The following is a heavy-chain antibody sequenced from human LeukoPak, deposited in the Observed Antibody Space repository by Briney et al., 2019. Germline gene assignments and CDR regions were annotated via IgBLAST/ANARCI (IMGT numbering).Heavy chain of an antibody. CDR3: ARSQSRAGYYGMDV. J-gene: IGHJ6*02. CDR2: ISGSGDST. V-gene: IGHV3-23*01. Sequence: GGSLRLSCATSGFIFSSYAMSWVRQAPGKGLEWVSGISGSGDSTYYADSVKGRFTISRDNSKSTLYLQMNSLRAEDTAVYYCARSQSRAGYYGMDVWGQGTTVTVSS. CDR1: GFIFSSYA.